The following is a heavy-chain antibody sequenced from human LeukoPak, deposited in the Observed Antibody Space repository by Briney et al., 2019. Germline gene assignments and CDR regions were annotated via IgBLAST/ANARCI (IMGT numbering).Heavy chain of an antibody. CDR2: INPNSGGT. V-gene: IGHV1-2*02. CDR1: GYTFTGYY. J-gene: IGHJ5*02. D-gene: IGHD6-19*01. Sequence: ASVKVSCKASGYTFTGYYMHWVRQAPGQGLEWMGWINPNSGGTKYAQKFQGRVTMTRDTSISTAYMELTRLRSDDTTVYYCARGDRLVRLYNWFDPWGPGTLVTVSS. CDR3: ARGDRLVRLYNWFDP.